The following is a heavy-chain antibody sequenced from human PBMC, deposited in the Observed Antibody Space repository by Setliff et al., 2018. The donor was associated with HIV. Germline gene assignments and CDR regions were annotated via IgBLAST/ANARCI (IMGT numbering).Heavy chain of an antibody. D-gene: IGHD3-10*01. CDR3: AREGGQGYSGSGSFYHRNFDL. V-gene: IGHV4-34*01. J-gene: IGHJ2*01. CDR2: INQSGNT. CDR1: AGSPTRCY. Sequence: SETQALTCSVSAGSPTRCYWSWVRQSPGRGLEWIGEINQSGNTNFNPSLKRRLIISVDTSKSQFSLKLTSVTAADTALYYCAREGGQGYSGSGSFYHRNFDLWGRGTLVTVSS.